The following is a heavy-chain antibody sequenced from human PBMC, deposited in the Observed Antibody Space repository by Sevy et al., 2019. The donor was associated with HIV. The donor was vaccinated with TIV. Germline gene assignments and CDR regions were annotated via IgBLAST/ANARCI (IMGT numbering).Heavy chain of an antibody. D-gene: IGHD3-22*01. Sequence: GGSLRLSCAASGFTVSSNYMSWVRQAPGKGLEWVSVIYSSSSTYYADSVKGRFTISSDNFKNTLYLQMNSLRAEDKAVYYCARGMYYYDNSGYSPYYFDYWGQGTLVTVSS. J-gene: IGHJ4*02. V-gene: IGHV3-53*01. CDR3: ARGMYYYDNSGYSPYYFDY. CDR1: GFTVSSNY. CDR2: IYSSSST.